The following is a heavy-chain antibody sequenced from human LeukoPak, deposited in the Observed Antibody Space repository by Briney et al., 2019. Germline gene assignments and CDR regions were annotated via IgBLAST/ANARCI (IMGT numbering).Heavy chain of an antibody. CDR2: IKQDGSEK. J-gene: IGHJ4*02. V-gene: IGHV3-7*01. CDR3: ARLGPRQKSDY. Sequence: GGSLRLSCAASGFTFSSYAMSWVRQAPGKGLEWVANIKQDGSEKYYVDSVKGRFTTSRDNAKNSLYLQMNSLRAEDTAVYYCARLGPRQKSDYWGQGTLVTVSS. CDR1: GFTFSSYA.